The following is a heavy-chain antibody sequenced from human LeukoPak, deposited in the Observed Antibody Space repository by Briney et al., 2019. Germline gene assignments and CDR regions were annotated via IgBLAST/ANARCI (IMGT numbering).Heavy chain of an antibody. V-gene: IGHV3-48*04. Sequence: PGGSLGLSCAASGFTFSSYSMNWVRQAPGKGLEWVSYISSSSSTIYYADSVKGRFTISRDNAKNSLYLQLSSLRAEDTAVYYCARGLPYNDAFDVWGQGTMVTVSS. CDR2: ISSSSSTI. J-gene: IGHJ3*01. CDR3: ARGLPYNDAFDV. CDR1: GFTFSSYS. D-gene: IGHD4-11*01.